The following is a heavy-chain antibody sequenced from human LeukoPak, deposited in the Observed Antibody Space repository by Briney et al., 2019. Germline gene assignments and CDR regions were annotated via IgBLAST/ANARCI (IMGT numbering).Heavy chain of an antibody. CDR3: ARDSSSWSDYFDY. J-gene: IGHJ4*02. V-gene: IGHV3-11*04. D-gene: IGHD6-13*01. CDR2: ISSSGSTI. CDR1: GFTFSDYY. Sequence: GGSLRLSCAASGFTFSDYYMSWIRQAPGKGLEWVSYISSSGSTIYYADSVKGRFTISRDNAKNSLYLQMNSLRAEDTAVYYCARDSSSWSDYFDYWGQGTLVTVSS.